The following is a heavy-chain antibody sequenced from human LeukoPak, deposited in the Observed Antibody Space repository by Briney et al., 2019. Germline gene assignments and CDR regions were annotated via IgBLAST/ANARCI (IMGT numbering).Heavy chain of an antibody. CDR2: IYPDDSDT. CDR3: ARHKAQREFSGNDWGAFNA. Sequence: GESLKISCKNSGYRFNDYWIGWVRQMPGKGLEWMGIIYPDDSDTRYSPSFQGQVTISADKSISTAYLQWSSLKASDTAMYYCARHKAQREFSGNDWGAFNAWGQGTMVTVSS. D-gene: IGHD4-23*01. CDR1: GYRFNDYW. V-gene: IGHV5-51*01. J-gene: IGHJ3*01.